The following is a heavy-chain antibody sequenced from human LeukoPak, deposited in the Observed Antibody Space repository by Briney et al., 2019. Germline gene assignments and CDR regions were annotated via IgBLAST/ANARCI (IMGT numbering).Heavy chain of an antibody. CDR1: GFSFSNHG. CDR2: IWNDGSYE. J-gene: IGHJ4*02. D-gene: IGHD1-26*01. CDR3: AKPTWGSGSFLIDF. V-gene: IGHV3-33*03. Sequence: PGRALRLSCVASGFSFSNHGMHWVRQAPGRGLEWVAVIWNDGSYEHYTDSVKGRFTISRDNSKNTLFLQLNSLRPEDTAVYYCAKPTWGSGSFLIDFWGQGTLVTVSS.